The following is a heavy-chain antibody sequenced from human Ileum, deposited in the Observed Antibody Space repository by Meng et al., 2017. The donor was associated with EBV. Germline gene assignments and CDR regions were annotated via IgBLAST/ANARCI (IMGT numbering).Heavy chain of an antibody. D-gene: IGHD2-21*02. CDR2: MSYTGST. Sequence: QVQLQGSGPGLVKPSETLSLTCSVSNGSVSSYGYSWTWIRQPPGKALEWIGYMSYTGSTNYKSTLKSRVTISVDKSKNQFSLKLSSVTAADTAVYYCARERGGGDRGIQWGQGTLVTVSS. J-gene: IGHJ4*02. CDR1: NGSVSSYGYS. CDR3: ARERGGGDRGIQ. V-gene: IGHV4-61*08.